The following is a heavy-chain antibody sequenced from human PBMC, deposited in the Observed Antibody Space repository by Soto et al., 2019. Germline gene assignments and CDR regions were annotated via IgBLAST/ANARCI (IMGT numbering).Heavy chain of an antibody. CDR1: GGSISRGGYS. Sequence: TSETLSLTCAVSGGSISRGGYSWSWIRQPPGKGLEWIGYIYHSGSTYYNPSLKSRVTISVDRSKNQFSLKLSSVTAADTAVYYCARVWSEQWPTKSNWFDPWGQGTLVTVSS. J-gene: IGHJ5*02. CDR2: IYHSGST. CDR3: ARVWSEQWPTKSNWFDP. D-gene: IGHD6-19*01. V-gene: IGHV4-30-2*01.